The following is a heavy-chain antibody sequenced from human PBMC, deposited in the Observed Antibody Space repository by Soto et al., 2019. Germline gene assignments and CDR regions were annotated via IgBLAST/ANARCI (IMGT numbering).Heavy chain of an antibody. J-gene: IGHJ6*03. CDR2: ISGRGGST. CDR3: AQGGYCTNGVCYTEGLDYYYYMDV. Sequence: EMQLLESGGGLVQPGGSLRLSCAASGFTFSSYAMSWVRQAPGKGLEWVSTISGRGGSTYYADSVKGRFTISRDNSKDTLYLQMSSLRAEDTALYYCAQGGYCTNGVCYTEGLDYYYYMDVWGKGTTVTVSS. D-gene: IGHD2-8*01. V-gene: IGHV3-23*01. CDR1: GFTFSSYA.